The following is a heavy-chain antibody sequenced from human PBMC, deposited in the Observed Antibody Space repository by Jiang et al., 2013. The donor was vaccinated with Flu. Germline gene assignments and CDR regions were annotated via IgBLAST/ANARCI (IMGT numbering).Heavy chain of an antibody. CDR3: ARDLGDYSGRGYYFDY. J-gene: IGHJ4*02. V-gene: IGHV4-61*02. D-gene: IGHD4-11*01. Sequence: GLVKPSQTLSLTCTVSGGSISSGTYSWSWIRQPAGKGLEWIGRIYSSGISEYNASLKSRVTMSVDTSRNQFSLMLSSVTATDTAVYYCARDLGDYSGRGYYFDYWGQGTLVTVSS. CDR2: IYSSGIS. CDR1: GGSISSGTYS.